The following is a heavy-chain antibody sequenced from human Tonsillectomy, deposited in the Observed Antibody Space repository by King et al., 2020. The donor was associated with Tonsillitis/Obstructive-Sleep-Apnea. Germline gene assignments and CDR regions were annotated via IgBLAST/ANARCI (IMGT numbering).Heavy chain of an antibody. J-gene: IGHJ5*02. CDR3: ATVPEYCTNGICYMKWFDP. CDR1: GNTLNELS. CDR2: FDAEEGET. Sequence: AQLVQSGAEVKKPGASVKVSCKVSGNTLNELSIHWVRQAPGKGLEWMGGFDAEEGETIYAQKFQGRVTMTEDTSTDTAYMELSSLRSEDTAVYYCATVPEYCTNGICYMKWFDPWGQGTLVTVSS. V-gene: IGHV1-24*01. D-gene: IGHD2-8*01.